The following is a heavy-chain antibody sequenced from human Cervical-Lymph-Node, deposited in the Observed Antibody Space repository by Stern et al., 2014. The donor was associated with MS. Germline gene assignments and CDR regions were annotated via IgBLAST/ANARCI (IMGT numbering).Heavy chain of an antibody. CDR2: IWYDGSNK. J-gene: IGHJ4*02. CDR1: GFTFSSYG. V-gene: IGHV3-33*01. D-gene: IGHD5-18*01. CDR3: ATHTAMDYYFDY. Sequence: VQLVESGGGVVQPGRSLRLSCAASGFTFSSYGMHWVRQAPGKGLEWVAVIWYDGSNKYYADSVKGRFTISRDNSKNTLYLQMNSLRAEDTAVYYCATHTAMDYYFDYWGQGTLVTVSS.